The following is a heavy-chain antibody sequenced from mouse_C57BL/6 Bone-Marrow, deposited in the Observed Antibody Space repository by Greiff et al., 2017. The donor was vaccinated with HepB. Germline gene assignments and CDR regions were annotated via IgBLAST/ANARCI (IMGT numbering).Heavy chain of an antibody. CDR3: ARKVGGPMDY. D-gene: IGHD1-1*01. Sequence: VQLQQSGAELARPGASVKLSCKASGYTFTSYGISWVKQRTGQGLEWIGEIYPRSGNTSYNEKFKGKATLTADKSSSTAYMELRSLTSEDSAVYFCARKVGGPMDYWGQGTSVTVSS. CDR1: GYTFTSYG. V-gene: IGHV1-81*01. J-gene: IGHJ4*01. CDR2: IYPRSGNT.